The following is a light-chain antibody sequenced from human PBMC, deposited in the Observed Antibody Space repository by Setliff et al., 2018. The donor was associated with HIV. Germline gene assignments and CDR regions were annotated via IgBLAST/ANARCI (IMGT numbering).Light chain of an antibody. Sequence: DIQMTQSPSSLSAFVGDRVTITGRASQGISNALAWYQQSPGKAPKLLVYEGSTLQTGVPSRFSGSGSGADYTLAISSLQPEDFAVYYCQQYYNTPFTFGPGTKVDIK. V-gene: IGKV1-NL1*01. J-gene: IGKJ3*01. CDR3: QQYYNTPFT. CDR1: QGISNA. CDR2: EGS.